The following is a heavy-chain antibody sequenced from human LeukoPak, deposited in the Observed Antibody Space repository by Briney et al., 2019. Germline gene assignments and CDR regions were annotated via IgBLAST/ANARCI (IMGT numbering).Heavy chain of an antibody. V-gene: IGHV1-46*01. CDR3: ARGTLRAGSGTRYYFDY. CDR1: GYTFTSFW. Sequence: ASVKVSCKASGYTFTSFWRQWVRQAPGQGLEWMGLINHSDGSTTYTHKFQGRVTVTRDTSTSTVYMHLSSLRSDDTAEYYCARGTLRAGSGTRYYFDYWGQGTLVTVSS. CDR2: INHSDGST. J-gene: IGHJ4*02. D-gene: IGHD2-2*01.